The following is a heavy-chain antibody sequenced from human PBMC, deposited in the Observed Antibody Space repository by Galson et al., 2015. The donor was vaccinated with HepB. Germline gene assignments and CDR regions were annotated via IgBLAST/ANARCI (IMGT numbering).Heavy chain of an antibody. CDR2: IWYDGSNK. D-gene: IGHD1-1*01. V-gene: IGHV3-33*08. J-gene: IGHJ6*02. CDR1: GFTFSSYG. Sequence: SLRLSCAASGFTFSSYGMHWVRQAPGKGLEWVAVIWYDGSNKYYADSVKGRFTISRDNSKNTLYLQMNSLRAEDTAVYYCARDTNYYYYYGMDVWGQGTTVTVSS. CDR3: ARDTNYYYYYGMDV.